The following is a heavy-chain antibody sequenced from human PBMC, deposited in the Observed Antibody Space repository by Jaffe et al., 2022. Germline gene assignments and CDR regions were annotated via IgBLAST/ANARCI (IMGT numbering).Heavy chain of an antibody. CDR3: ARVGAAAGLIDY. V-gene: IGHV4-38-2*01. CDR2: IYHSGST. J-gene: IGHJ4*02. D-gene: IGHD6-13*01. Sequence: QVQLQESGPGLVKPSETLSLTCAVSGYSISSGYYWGWIRQPPGKGLEWIGSIYHSGSTYYNPSLKSRVTISVDTSKNQFSLKLSSVTAADTAVYYCARVGAAAGLIDYWGQGTLVTVSS. CDR1: GYSISSGYY.